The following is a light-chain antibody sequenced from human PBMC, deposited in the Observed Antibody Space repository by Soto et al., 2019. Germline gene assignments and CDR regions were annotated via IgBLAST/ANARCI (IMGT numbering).Light chain of an antibody. CDR2: EVS. CDR3: SSYTRSSTWV. Sequence: QSVLTQPASVSGSPGQSITISCTGTSSDVGDYNYVSWYQQYPGKAPKLMIYEVSNRPSGVSNRFSGSKSGNTASLTISGLQAEDEADYYCSSYTRSSTWVFGGGTKRTVL. V-gene: IGLV2-14*01. J-gene: IGLJ3*02. CDR1: SSDVGDYNY.